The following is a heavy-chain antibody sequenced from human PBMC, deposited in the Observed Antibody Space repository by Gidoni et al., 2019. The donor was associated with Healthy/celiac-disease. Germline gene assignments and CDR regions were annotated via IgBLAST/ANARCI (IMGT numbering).Heavy chain of an antibody. J-gene: IGHJ4*02. V-gene: IGHV4-34*01. Sequence: QVQLQQWGAGLLKPSETLSLTCAVYGGSFSGYYWSWIRQPPGKGLEWIGEINHSGSTNYNPSLKSRVTISVDTSKNQFSLKLSSVTAADTAVYYCARGGYCSGWYGGPWCFDYWGQGTLVTVSS. CDR3: ARGGYCSGWYGGPWCFDY. CDR1: GGSFSGYY. CDR2: INHSGST. D-gene: IGHD6-19*01.